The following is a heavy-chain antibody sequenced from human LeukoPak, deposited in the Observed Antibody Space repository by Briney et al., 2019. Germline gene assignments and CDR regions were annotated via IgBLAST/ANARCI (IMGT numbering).Heavy chain of an antibody. J-gene: IGHJ4*02. Sequence: PSETLSLTCTVSGGSISSSSYYWGWIRQPPGKGLEWIGSIYYSGSTYYNPSLKSRVTISVDTSKNQFSLKLSSVTAADTAVYYCARQVPQTARFGYWGQGTLVTVSS. V-gene: IGHV4-39*01. CDR3: ARQVPQTARFGY. CDR2: IYYSGST. CDR1: GGSISSSSYY. D-gene: IGHD6-6*01.